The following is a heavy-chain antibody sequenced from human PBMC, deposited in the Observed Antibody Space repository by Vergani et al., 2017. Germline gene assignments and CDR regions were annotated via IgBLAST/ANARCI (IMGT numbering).Heavy chain of an antibody. CDR2: IYYSGST. J-gene: IGHJ4*02. CDR3: AREALMVRGVNDY. CDR1: GGSISSSSYY. V-gene: IGHV4-39*07. Sequence: QLQLQESGPGLVKPSETLSLTCTVSGGSISSSSYYWGWIRQPPGKGLEWIGSIYYSGSTYYNPSLKSRVTISVDTSKNQFSLKLSSVTAADTAVYYCAREALMVRGVNDYWGQGTLVTVSS. D-gene: IGHD3-10*01.